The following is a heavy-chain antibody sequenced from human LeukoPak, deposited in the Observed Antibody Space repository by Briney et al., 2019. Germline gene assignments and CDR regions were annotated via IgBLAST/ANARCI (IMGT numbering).Heavy chain of an antibody. CDR3: AAYDFWSGYRHTRYYYYMDV. D-gene: IGHD3-3*01. CDR2: IYHSGST. CDR1: GYSISSGYY. J-gene: IGHJ6*03. V-gene: IGHV4-38-2*01. Sequence: SETLSLTCAVSGYSISSGYYWGWIRQPPGKGLEWIGSIYHSGSTYYNPSLKSRVTISVDTSKNQFSLKLSSVTAADTAVYYCAAYDFWSGYRHTRYYYYMDVWGKGTTVTVSS.